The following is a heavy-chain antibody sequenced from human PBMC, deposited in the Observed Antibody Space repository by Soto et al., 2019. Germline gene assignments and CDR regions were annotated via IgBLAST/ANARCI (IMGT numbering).Heavy chain of an antibody. Sequence: GGSLRLSFAASGFTFSSYSMNWVRQAPGKGLEWVSYISSSSSTIYYADSVKGRFTISRDNAKNSLYLQMNSLRDEDTAVYYCARDVWFGEGYYYYGMDVWGQGTTVTVSS. V-gene: IGHV3-48*02. CDR1: GFTFSSYS. J-gene: IGHJ6*02. CDR3: ARDVWFGEGYYYYGMDV. D-gene: IGHD3-10*01. CDR2: ISSSSSTI.